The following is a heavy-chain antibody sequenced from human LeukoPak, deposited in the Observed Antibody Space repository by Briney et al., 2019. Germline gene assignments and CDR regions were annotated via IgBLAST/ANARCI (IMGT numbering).Heavy chain of an antibody. Sequence: VASVKVSCKASGYTFTSYGISWVRQAPGQGLEWMGWISAYNGNTNYAQKFQGRVTITRDTSASTAYMELSSLRSEDTAVYYCARADSSGSYYFDYWGQGTLVTVSS. D-gene: IGHD3-22*01. CDR1: GYTFTSYG. J-gene: IGHJ4*02. CDR2: ISAYNGNT. V-gene: IGHV1-18*01. CDR3: ARADSSGSYYFDY.